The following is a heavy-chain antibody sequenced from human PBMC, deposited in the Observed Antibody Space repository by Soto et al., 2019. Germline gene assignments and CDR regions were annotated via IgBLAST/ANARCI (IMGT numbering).Heavy chain of an antibody. J-gene: IGHJ4*01. V-gene: IGHV5-51*01. CDR3: ARIWKGAVDY. D-gene: IGHD1-1*01. Sequence: GESLKISCKGSGYSFTSYWIGWVRQMPGKGLECMGIIYPSDSDTRYSPSFQGQITISADKSITTAYLQWSSLKASDTAMFYCARIWKGAVDYWGQGTLVTVSS. CDR2: IYPSDSDT. CDR1: GYSFTSYW.